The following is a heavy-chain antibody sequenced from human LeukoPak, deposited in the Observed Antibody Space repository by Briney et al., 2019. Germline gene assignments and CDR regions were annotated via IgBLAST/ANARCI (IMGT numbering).Heavy chain of an antibody. J-gene: IGHJ4*01. V-gene: IGHV4-31*03. D-gene: IGHD3-10*01. CDR2: IYYSGST. Sequence: PSQTLSLTCTVSGGSISSGGYYWSWIRQHPGKGLEWFGYIYYSGSTYYDPSLKSRVTISVDKSKKQFSLKLSSVTAADTAVYYCARAGRYLYGSSSYLYFDYWGHGALVTVSS. CDR3: ARAGRYLYGSSSYLYFDY. CDR1: GGSISSGGYY.